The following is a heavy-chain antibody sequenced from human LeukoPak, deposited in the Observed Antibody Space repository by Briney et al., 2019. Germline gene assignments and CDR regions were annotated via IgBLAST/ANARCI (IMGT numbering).Heavy chain of an antibody. J-gene: IGHJ4*02. V-gene: IGHV3-53*01. Sequence: GGSLRLSCSASGFTVSSSYMSWVRQAPGKGLEWVSVIYNGDKTYYADAVKGRFTISRDNSENTLYLQMNSLRAEDTAVYYCASPEGAVAANSFDYWGQGTLLTVSS. CDR2: IYNGDKT. CDR3: ASPEGAVAANSFDY. CDR1: GFTVSSSY. D-gene: IGHD6-19*01.